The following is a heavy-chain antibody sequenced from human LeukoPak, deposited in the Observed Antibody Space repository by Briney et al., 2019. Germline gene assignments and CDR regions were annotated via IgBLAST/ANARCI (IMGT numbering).Heavy chain of an antibody. CDR1: EAPVSSYA. CDR3: AREALYYDILTGYHRGDNFDY. D-gene: IGHD3-9*01. V-gene: IGHV1-69*06. Sequence: ASVKLSCTASEAPVSSYAISWVRQSPGHGLEWMGGFIPFFVTANYAQKFQGRVTITADKSTSTAYMELSSLRSEDTAVYYCAREALYYDILTGYHRGDNFDYWGQGTLVTVSS. CDR2: FIPFFVTA. J-gene: IGHJ4*02.